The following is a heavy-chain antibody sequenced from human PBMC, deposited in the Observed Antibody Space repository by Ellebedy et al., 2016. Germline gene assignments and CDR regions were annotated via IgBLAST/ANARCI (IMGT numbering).Heavy chain of an antibody. D-gene: IGHD3-16*01. CDR1: GFTFSGFF. J-gene: IGHJ5*02. Sequence: GESLKISCAASGFTFSGFFMTWIHRAPGKGLEWVATISGAGYTTFFADSVKGRFTISRDNAKDSLYLQMNSLRPEDTAVYYCVRGVGGTSLNWFDPWGQGTLVTVSS. V-gene: IGHV3-23*01. CDR2: ISGAGYTT. CDR3: VRGVGGTSLNWFDP.